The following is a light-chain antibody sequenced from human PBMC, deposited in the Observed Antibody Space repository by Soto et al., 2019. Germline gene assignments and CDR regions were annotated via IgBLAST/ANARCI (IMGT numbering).Light chain of an antibody. Sequence: EIVLTQSPGTLSLSPGESATLSCGASQSVSSRFLAWYQQKPGQAPRLLIYGASPRATGIPARFSGSGSGTEFTLTINSLQAEDVAVYYCQQFHSYPLTFGGGTKVDIK. V-gene: IGKV3-20*01. CDR3: QQFHSYPLT. CDR2: GAS. CDR1: QSVSSRF. J-gene: IGKJ4*01.